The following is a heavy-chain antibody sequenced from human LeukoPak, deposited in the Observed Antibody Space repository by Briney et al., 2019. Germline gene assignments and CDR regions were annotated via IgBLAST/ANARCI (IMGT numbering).Heavy chain of an antibody. CDR3: AKDAERGFDYSNSLDK. J-gene: IGHJ4*02. CDR2: IWNDGSSQ. V-gene: IGHV3-33*06. D-gene: IGHD4-11*01. Sequence: PGGSLRLSCAASKFTLSHYGMHWVRQAPGKGLEWVAVIWNDGSSQYYADSVKGRFTVSRDNSQKTLYLQMNGLRPEDTAVYYCAKDAERGFDYSNSLDKWGQGTLVTVSS. CDR1: KFTLSHYG.